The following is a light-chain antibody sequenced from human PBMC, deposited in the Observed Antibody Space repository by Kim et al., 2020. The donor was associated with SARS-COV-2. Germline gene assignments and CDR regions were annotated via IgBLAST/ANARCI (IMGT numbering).Light chain of an antibody. CDR1: QSVSSY. V-gene: IGKV3-11*01. J-gene: IGKJ4*01. CDR2: DAS. Sequence: EIVLTQSQATLSLSPGERATLSCRASQSVSSYLAWYQQKPGQAPRLLIYDASNRATGIPARFSGSGSGTDFTLTISSLEPEDFAVYYCQQRSNWPPFTVGGGTKVDIK. CDR3: QQRSNWPPFT.